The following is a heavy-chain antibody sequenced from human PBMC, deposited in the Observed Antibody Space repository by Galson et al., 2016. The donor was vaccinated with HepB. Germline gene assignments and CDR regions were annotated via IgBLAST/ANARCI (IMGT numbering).Heavy chain of an antibody. CDR3: AKERLVRRIFDH. Sequence: SLRLSCAASGFVFSNFGLSWVRQAPGKGLGWVASISTGRTTYYSDSVQGRFTISRDNSNNTLYLQMNGLRAEDTAVYYCAKERLVRRIFDHWGQGIPVTVSS. D-gene: IGHD1-1*01. CDR2: ISTGRTT. V-gene: IGHV3-23*01. CDR1: GFVFSNFG. J-gene: IGHJ4*01.